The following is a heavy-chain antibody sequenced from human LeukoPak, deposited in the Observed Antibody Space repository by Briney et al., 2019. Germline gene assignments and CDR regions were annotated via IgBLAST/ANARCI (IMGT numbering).Heavy chain of an antibody. CDR2: IIPIFGAA. Sequence: SVKVSCKASGGTFSSYAISWVRQAPGQGLEWMGGIIPIFGAANCAQKFQGRVTITTDESTSTAYMELSSLRSEDTAVYYCARDFSAGTTDRDYYYYYYMDVWGKGTTVTVSS. CDR3: ARDFSAGTTDRDYYYYYYMDV. D-gene: IGHD1-7*01. V-gene: IGHV1-69*05. J-gene: IGHJ6*03. CDR1: GGTFSSYA.